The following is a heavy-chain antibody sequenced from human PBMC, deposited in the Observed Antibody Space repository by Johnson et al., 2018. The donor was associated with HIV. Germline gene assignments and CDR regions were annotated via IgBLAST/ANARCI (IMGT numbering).Heavy chain of an antibody. CDR2: ISYDGSNK. CDR3: ARGGIIHDAFDI. D-gene: IGHD1-1*01. CDR1: GFTFSSYT. J-gene: IGHJ3*02. V-gene: IGHV3-30*04. Sequence: QVQLVESGGGVVQPGRSLRLSCVASGFTFSSYTMHWVRQAPGKGLEWVAVISYDGSNKYFADSVTGRFTISRDNSKNTLYLQMSSLRAEDTAVYYCARGGIIHDAFDIWGQGTMVTVSS.